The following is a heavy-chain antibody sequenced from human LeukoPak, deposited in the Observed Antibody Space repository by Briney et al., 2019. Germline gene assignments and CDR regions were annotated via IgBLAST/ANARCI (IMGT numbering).Heavy chain of an antibody. CDR2: IKSKTDGGTT. Sequence: PGCSLRLSCAASGFTLSNAWMSWVRQAPGKGLEWVGRIKSKTDGGTTDYAAPVKGRFTISRDDSKNTLYLQMNSLKTEDTAVYYCTTDNYYDSSGYSYGMDVWGQGTTVTVSS. CDR1: GFTLSNAW. D-gene: IGHD3-22*01. V-gene: IGHV3-15*01. CDR3: TTDNYYDSSGYSYGMDV. J-gene: IGHJ6*02.